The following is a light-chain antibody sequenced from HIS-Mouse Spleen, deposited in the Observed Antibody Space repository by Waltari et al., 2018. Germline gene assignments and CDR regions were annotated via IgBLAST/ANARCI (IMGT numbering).Light chain of an antibody. J-gene: IGLJ3*02. CDR3: CSYAGSSTWV. CDR2: EGS. Sequence: QSALSQPASVSGSPGQSITISCPGTSRYVGSYNLVSWYQQQPGKAPKLMIYEGSKRPSGVSNRFSGSKSGNTASLTISGLQAEDEADYYCCSYAGSSTWVFGGGTKLTVL. CDR1: SRYVGSYNL. V-gene: IGLV2-23*01.